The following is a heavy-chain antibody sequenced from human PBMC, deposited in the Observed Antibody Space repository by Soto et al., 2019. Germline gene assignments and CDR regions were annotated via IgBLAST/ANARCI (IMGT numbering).Heavy chain of an antibody. Sequence: SETLSLTCTVSGGSISSYYWSWIRQPPGKGLEWIGYIYYSGSTNYNPSLKSRVTISVDTSKNQFSLKLSSVTAADTAVYYCARQTYSYGSGRSRVGYYYYGMDDWGQETMVTVS. CDR3: ARQTYSYGSGRSRVGYYYYGMDD. D-gene: IGHD3-10*01. J-gene: IGHJ6*02. V-gene: IGHV4-59*08. CDR2: IYYSGST. CDR1: GGSISSYY.